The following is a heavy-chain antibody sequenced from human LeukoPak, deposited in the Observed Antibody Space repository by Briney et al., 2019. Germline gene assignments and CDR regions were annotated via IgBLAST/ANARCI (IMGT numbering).Heavy chain of an antibody. J-gene: IGHJ5*02. Sequence: SETLSRTCAVYGGSFSGYYSSWIRQPPGKGLEWIGGIYYSGSTYYNPSLKSRVTISVDTSKNQFSLKLSSVTAADTAVYYCARGYCSSTSCYHDLFDPWGQGTLVTVSS. D-gene: IGHD2-2*01. CDR2: IYYSGST. CDR1: GGSFSGYY. V-gene: IGHV4-34*01. CDR3: ARGYCSSTSCYHDLFDP.